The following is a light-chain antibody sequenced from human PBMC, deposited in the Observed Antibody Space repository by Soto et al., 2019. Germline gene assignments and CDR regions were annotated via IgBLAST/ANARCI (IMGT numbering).Light chain of an antibody. J-gene: IGLJ1*01. CDR1: SSDVGGYNY. V-gene: IGLV2-14*01. Sequence: LTQPASVSGSPGQSITISCTGTSSDVGGYNYVSWYQQHPGKAPKLMIYEVSNRPSGVSNRFSGSKSGNTASLTISGLQAEDEADYYCSSYTSSSTPCVFGTGTNVTVL. CDR3: SSYTSSSTPCV. CDR2: EVS.